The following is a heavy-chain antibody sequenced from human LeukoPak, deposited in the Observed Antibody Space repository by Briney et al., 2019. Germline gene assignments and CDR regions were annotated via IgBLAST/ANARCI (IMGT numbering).Heavy chain of an antibody. CDR1: GFTFSSYA. CDR2: ISGSGGTT. CDR3: AKDRDIVVVTAIAN. Sequence: PGGSLRLSCAASGFTFSSYAMSWVRQAPGKGLEWASVISGSGGTTYYADSVKGRFTISRDNSKNTLYLQMNSLRAEDTAVYYCAKDRDIVVVTAIANWGQGTLVTVSS. J-gene: IGHJ4*02. V-gene: IGHV3-23*01. D-gene: IGHD2-21*02.